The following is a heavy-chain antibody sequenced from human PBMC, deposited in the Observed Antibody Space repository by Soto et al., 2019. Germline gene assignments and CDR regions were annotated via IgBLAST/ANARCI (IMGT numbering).Heavy chain of an antibody. V-gene: IGHV3-20*01. Sequence: GGSLRLSCAASGFTFDDYGMSWVRQAPGKGLEWVSGINWNGGSTGYADSVKGRFTISRDNAKNSLYLQMNSLRAEDTALYHCARTSFGVVIINYYYMDVWGKGTTVTVSS. CDR1: GFTFDDYG. D-gene: IGHD3-3*01. J-gene: IGHJ6*03. CDR2: INWNGGST. CDR3: ARTSFGVVIINYYYMDV.